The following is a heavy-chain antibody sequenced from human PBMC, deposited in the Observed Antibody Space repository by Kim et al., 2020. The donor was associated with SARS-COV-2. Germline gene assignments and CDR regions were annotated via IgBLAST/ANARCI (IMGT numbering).Heavy chain of an antibody. D-gene: IGHD2-2*01. J-gene: IGHJ6*02. Sequence: NPSLQSRVTISVDTAKTQFSLKLSSVTAADTAVYYCARAMLDYYYYGMDVWGQGTTVTVSS. V-gene: IGHV4-34*01. CDR3: ARAMLDYYYYGMDV.